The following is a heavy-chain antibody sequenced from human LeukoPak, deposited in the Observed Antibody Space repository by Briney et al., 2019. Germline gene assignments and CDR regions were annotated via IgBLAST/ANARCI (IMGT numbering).Heavy chain of an antibody. D-gene: IGHD6-6*01. Sequence: ASVKVSCKASGDTFSTYTISWVRQAPGQGLEWMGWISAYNGNTNYAQKLQGRVTMTTDTSTSTAYMELRSLRSDDTAVYYCARGVSIAGYYFDYWGQGTLVTVSS. V-gene: IGHV1-18*01. CDR1: GDTFSTYT. J-gene: IGHJ4*02. CDR3: ARGVSIAGYYFDY. CDR2: ISAYNGNT.